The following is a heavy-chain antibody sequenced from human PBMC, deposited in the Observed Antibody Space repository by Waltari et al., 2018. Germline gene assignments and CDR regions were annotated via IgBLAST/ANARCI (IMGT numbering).Heavy chain of an antibody. CDR2: IDYSGGT. J-gene: IGHJ5*02. CDR3: ARPHYYGSGSLLWFDP. D-gene: IGHD3-10*01. CDR1: GGSISSSSYY. V-gene: IGHV4-39*01. Sequence: QLQLQESGPGLVKPSETLSLTCTVSGGSISSSSYYWGWIRQPPGKGLVWIGRIDYSGGTYYNPSVKGRVTISVDTSKNQFSLKLRSVTAADTAVYYCARPHYYGSGSLLWFDPWGQGTLVTVSS.